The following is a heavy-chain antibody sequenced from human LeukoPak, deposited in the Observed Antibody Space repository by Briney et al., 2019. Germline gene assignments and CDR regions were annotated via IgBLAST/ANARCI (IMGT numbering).Heavy chain of an antibody. CDR2: ISGSGGST. D-gene: IGHD2-2*01. CDR1: GFTFSSYA. J-gene: IGHJ3*02. V-gene: IGHV3-23*01. Sequence: PGGSLRLSCAASGFTFSSYAMSWVRQAPGKGLEWVSAISGSGGSTYYADSVKGRFTISRDTSKNTLYLQMNSLRAEDTAVYYCARDALGIVVVPAACDAFDIWGQGTMVTVSS. CDR3: ARDALGIVVVPAACDAFDI.